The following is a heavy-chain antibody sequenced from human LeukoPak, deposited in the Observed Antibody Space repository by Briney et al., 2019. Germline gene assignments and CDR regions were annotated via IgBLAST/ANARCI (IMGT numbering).Heavy chain of an antibody. J-gene: IGHJ4*02. Sequence: GGSLRLSCAASGFTLSSYAMSWVRQAPGKGLQWVSVISSGGGSTYYAGSVKGRFTISRDNSKDTLYLQMNSLRAEDTAVYYCAKGGAGSIFDYWGQGTLVTVSS. V-gene: IGHV3-23*01. CDR1: GFTLSSYA. CDR3: AKGGAGSIFDY. CDR2: ISSGGGST. D-gene: IGHD1-26*01.